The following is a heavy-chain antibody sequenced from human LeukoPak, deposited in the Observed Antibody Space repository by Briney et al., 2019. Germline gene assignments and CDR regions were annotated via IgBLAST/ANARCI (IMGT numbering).Heavy chain of an antibody. D-gene: IGHD4/OR15-4a*01. J-gene: IGHJ4*02. CDR2: INFDGSST. V-gene: IGHV3-74*01. Sequence: GGSLRLSCAASGFILSSYWLHWVRQVPGKGLVWVSRINFDGSSTNYADSVKGRFIISRDNAKNTLYLQMNSLRAEDTAVYYCARANDFDFWGQGTLVTVSS. CDR1: GFILSSYW. CDR3: ARANDFDF.